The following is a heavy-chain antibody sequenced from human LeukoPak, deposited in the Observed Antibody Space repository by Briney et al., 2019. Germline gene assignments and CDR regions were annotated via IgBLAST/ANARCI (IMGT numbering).Heavy chain of an antibody. Sequence: SETLSLTCTVSGGSISSGGYYWSWIRQHPGKGLEWIGYIYYSGSTYYNPSLKSRVTISVDTSKNQFSLKLSSVTAADTAVYYCARVWASDTAMVQEDWFDPWGQGTLVTASS. CDR2: IYYSGST. J-gene: IGHJ5*02. V-gene: IGHV4-31*03. CDR3: ARVWASDTAMVQEDWFDP. CDR1: GGSISSGGYY. D-gene: IGHD5-18*01.